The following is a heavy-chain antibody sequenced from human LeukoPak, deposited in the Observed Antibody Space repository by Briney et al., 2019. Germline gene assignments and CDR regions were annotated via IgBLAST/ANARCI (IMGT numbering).Heavy chain of an antibody. CDR2: INHSGST. V-gene: IGHV4-34*01. CDR1: GGSFSGYY. D-gene: IGHD5-12*01. CDR3: AGGYSGYDSSPGAFDI. Sequence: SETLSLTCAVYGGSFSGYYWSWIRQPPGKGLEWIGEINHSGSTNYNPSLKSRVTISVDTSKNQFSLKLSSVTAADTAVYYCAGGYSGYDSSPGAFDIWGQGTMVTVSS. J-gene: IGHJ3*02.